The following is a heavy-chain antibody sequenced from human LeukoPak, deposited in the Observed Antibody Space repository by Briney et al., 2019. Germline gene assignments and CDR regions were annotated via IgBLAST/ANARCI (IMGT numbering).Heavy chain of an antibody. CDR3: ASLRDNWFDP. V-gene: IGHV4-4*09. Sequence: SETLSPTCTVSGGSISSYYWSWIRQPPGKGLEWIGYIYTSGSTNYNPSLKSRVTISVDTSKNQFSLKLSSVTAADTAVYYCASLRDNWFDPWGQGTLVTVSS. J-gene: IGHJ5*02. CDR1: GGSISSYY. CDR2: IYTSGST.